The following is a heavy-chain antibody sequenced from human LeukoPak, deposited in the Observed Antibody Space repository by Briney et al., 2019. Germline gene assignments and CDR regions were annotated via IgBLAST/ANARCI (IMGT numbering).Heavy chain of an antibody. V-gene: IGHV3-7*01. CDR2: IKQDGSEK. CDR3: ASSSFDWLPDYYYGMDV. CDR1: GFTFSSYW. Sequence: PGGSLRLSCAASGFTFSSYWMSWVRQAPGKGLEWVANIKQDGSEKYYVDSVKGRFTISRDNAKNSLYLQMNSLRAEDTAVYYCASSSFDWLPDYYYGMDVWGQGTTVTVSS. D-gene: IGHD3-9*01. J-gene: IGHJ6*02.